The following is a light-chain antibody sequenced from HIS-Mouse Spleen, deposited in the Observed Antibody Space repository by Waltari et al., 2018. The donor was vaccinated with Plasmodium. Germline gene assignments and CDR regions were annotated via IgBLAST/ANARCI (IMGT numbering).Light chain of an antibody. Sequence: DIQMTQYPSSLYASVGDRVTITCRASQSISSYLNWYQQKPGKAPKLLIYAASSLQSGVPSRFSGSGSGTDFTLTISSLQPEDFATYYCQQNYNTWTFGQGTKVEIK. CDR2: AAS. V-gene: IGKV1-39*01. CDR1: QSISSY. CDR3: QQNYNTWT. J-gene: IGKJ1*01.